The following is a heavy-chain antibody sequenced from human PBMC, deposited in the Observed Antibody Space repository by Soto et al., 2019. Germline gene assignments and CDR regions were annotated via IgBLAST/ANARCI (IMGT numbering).Heavy chain of an antibody. V-gene: IGHV5-10-1*03. D-gene: IGHD1-1*01. Sequence: EVQLVQSGAEVRKPGESLKISCKVFGYDFTMYWISWVRHLPGKGLEWMGRIDPKGSHTAYSPSFQGLVTISADKSTNTAFLQWSRVKASDSAIYYCARRLSLEPTPLLDYYFHGLDVWGQGTTVTVS. CDR1: GYDFTMYW. CDR3: ARRLSLEPTPLLDYYFHGLDV. CDR2: IDPKGSHT. J-gene: IGHJ6*02.